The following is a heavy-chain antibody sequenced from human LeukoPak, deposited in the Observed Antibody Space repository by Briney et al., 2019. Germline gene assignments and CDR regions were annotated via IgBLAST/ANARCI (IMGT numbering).Heavy chain of an antibody. V-gene: IGHV3-21*01. CDR1: GFTFSSYW. CDR2: ISSSSSYI. Sequence: PGGSLRLSCAASGFTFSSYWMSWVRQAPGKGLEWVSSISSSSSYIYYADSVKGRYTISRDNAKNSLYLQMNSLRAEDTAVYYCARANEVRGVMGPLPFDYWGQGTLVTVSS. D-gene: IGHD3-10*01. CDR3: ARANEVRGVMGPLPFDY. J-gene: IGHJ4*02.